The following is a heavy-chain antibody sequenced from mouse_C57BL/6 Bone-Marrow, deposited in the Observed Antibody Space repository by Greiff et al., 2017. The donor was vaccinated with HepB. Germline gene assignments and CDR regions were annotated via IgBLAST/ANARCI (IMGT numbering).Heavy chain of an antibody. CDR3: AFITTVVALDY. CDR2: IRLKSDNYAT. V-gene: IGHV6-3*01. Sequence: EVKVEESGGGLVQPGGSMKLSCVASGFTFSNYWMNWVRQSPEKGLEWVAQIRLKSDNYATHYAESVKGRFTISRDDSKSSVYLQMNNLRSEDTGIYYCAFITTVVALDYWGQGTTLTVSS. D-gene: IGHD1-1*01. CDR1: GFTFSNYW. J-gene: IGHJ2*01.